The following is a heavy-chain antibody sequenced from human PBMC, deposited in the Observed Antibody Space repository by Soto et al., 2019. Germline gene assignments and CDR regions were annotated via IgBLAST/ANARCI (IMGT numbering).Heavy chain of an antibody. CDR1: GFTFNTYG. CDR2: MWSEGGNK. J-gene: IGHJ4*02. Sequence: QVQLVESGGVVVQPGRSLRLSCAASGFTFNTYGMHWVRQAPGKGLEWVAVMWSEGGNKYYADSVKGRFTISRDNSKNTLYLQMNRLRVEDTAMYYCARDPPDDSSGYYSLDYWGRGTLVTVSS. V-gene: IGHV3-33*01. CDR3: ARDPPDDSSGYYSLDY. D-gene: IGHD3-22*01.